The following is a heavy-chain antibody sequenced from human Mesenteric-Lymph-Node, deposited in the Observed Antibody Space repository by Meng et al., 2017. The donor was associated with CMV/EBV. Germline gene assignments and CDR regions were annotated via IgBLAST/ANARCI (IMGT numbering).Heavy chain of an antibody. CDR2: ITSSSTYI. D-gene: IGHD2-21*02. CDR1: GFTFSSYS. J-gene: IGHJ4*02. CDR3: ARDYRRGDGSG. Sequence: GESLKISCAASGFTFSSYSMNWVRQAPGKGLEWVSSITSSSTYIYYADSAKGRFTISRDNAKNSLYLEMNSLRADDTAVYYCARDYRRGDGSGWGQGTLVTVSS. V-gene: IGHV3-21*01.